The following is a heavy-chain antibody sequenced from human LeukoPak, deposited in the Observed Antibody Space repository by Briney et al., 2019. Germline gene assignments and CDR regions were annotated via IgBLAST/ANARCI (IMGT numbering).Heavy chain of an antibody. CDR3: ARDNGWSADF. D-gene: IGHD2-15*01. Sequence: PGGSLRLSCAASGFTFRDYAMSWVRQAPGKGLEWVANIKQDGSAKPYVDSVKGRSTISRDNAKNSLFLQMNSLRAEDTAVYYCARDNGWSADFWGQGTLVTVSS. V-gene: IGHV3-7*03. CDR2: IKQDGSAK. CDR1: GFTFRDYA. J-gene: IGHJ4*02.